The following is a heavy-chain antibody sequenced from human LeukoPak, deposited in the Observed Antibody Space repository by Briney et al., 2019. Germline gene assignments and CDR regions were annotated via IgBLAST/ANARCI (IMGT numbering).Heavy chain of an antibody. CDR1: GGSISSYY. CDR3: ARGDSNYWYYYYYYMDV. J-gene: IGHJ6*03. V-gene: IGHV4-4*07. D-gene: IGHD4-11*01. CDR2: IYTSGST. Sequence: SETLSLTCTVSGGSISSYYWSWIRQPAGKGLEWIGRIYTSGSTNYNPSLKSRVTMSVDTSKNQFSLKLSSVTAADTAVYYCARGDSNYWYYYYYYMDVWGKGTTVTVSS.